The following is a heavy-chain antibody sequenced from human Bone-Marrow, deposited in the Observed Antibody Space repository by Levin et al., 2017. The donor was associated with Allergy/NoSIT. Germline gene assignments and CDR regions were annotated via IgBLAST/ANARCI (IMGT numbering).Heavy chain of an antibody. CDR3: ASWAMYHYDRSAFDYFYYAMDV. Sequence: PRESLKISCAASGILFSSYDMNWVRQAPGKGLEWVSSISAGGNYIYYADSVKGRFTISRDNAKNSLFLQMNSLRAEDTAVYYCASWAMYHYDRSAFDYFYYAMDVWGQGTTVTVSS. D-gene: IGHD3-22*01. V-gene: IGHV3-21*01. CDR1: GILFSSYD. CDR2: ISAGGNYI. J-gene: IGHJ6*02.